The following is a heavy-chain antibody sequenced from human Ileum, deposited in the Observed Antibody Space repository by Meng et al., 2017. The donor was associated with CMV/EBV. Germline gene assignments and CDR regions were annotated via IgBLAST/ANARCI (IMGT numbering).Heavy chain of an antibody. CDR3: ARDGLSGRYFDY. Sequence: QVQLVQSGSELKKPGATVKVSCKASGYNFTSNNIIWVRQAPGQGPEWMGWINTNTGNPTYAQGFTGRFVFSLDTSVSTTYLQISSLKAEDTAVYYCARDGLSGRYFDYWGQGTLVTVSS. CDR1: GYNFTSNN. D-gene: IGHD1-26*01. CDR2: INTNTGNP. J-gene: IGHJ4*02. V-gene: IGHV7-4-1*02.